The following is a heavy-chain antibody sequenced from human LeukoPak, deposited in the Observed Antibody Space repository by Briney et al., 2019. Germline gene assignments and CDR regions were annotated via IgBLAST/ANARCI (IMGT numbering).Heavy chain of an antibody. J-gene: IGHJ4*02. CDR2: IYSGGST. V-gene: IGHV3-66*01. D-gene: IGHD2/OR15-2a*01. Sequence: GGSLRLSCAASGFTVSSNYMSWVRRAPGKGLEWVSVIYSGGSTYYADSVKGRFTISRDNSKNTLYLQMNSLRAEDTAVYYCARDSRREYYFDYWGQGTLVTVSS. CDR1: GFTVSSNY. CDR3: ARDSRREYYFDY.